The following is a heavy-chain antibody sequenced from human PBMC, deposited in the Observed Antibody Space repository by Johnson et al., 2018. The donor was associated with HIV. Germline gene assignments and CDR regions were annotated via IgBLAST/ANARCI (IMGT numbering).Heavy chain of an antibody. D-gene: IGHD7-27*01. CDR2: IYTSGDT. CDR1: GFTVSNNY. J-gene: IGHJ3*02. V-gene: IGHV3-66*01. CDR3: AKDRVLGNQDDAFDM. Sequence: VQLVESGGDLVQPGGSLRLSCAASGFTVSNNYVSWVRQAPGKGLEWVSVIYTSGDTYYAASVRGRFAISRDNSKNTLYLQMNSLRAEDTAVYYCAKDRVLGNQDDAFDMWGQGTMVTVSS.